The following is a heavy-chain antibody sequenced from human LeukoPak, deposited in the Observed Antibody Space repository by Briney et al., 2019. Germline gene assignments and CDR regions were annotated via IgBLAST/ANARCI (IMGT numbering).Heavy chain of an antibody. D-gene: IGHD6-25*01. J-gene: IGHJ3*02. CDR2: IGDTGLST. V-gene: IGHV3-23*01. CDR3: AKPRTGYYDAFDT. CDR1: GFTFSTSGLTFSNYA. Sequence: GGSLRLSCAASGFTFSTSGLTFSNYALSWVRQAPGKGLEWVSGIGDTGLSTYYADSVKGRFTISRDNSKNTVYLQMNRLRAGDTAIYYWAKPRTGYYDAFDTWGPGTMVTVSS.